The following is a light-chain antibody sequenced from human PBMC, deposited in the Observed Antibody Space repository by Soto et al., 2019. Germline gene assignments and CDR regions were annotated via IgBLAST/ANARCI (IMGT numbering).Light chain of an antibody. CDR1: QGIRND. CDR2: AAS. J-gene: IGKJ5*01. V-gene: IGKV1-17*01. Sequence: DIQMTQSPSSLSASVGDSVTITCRASQGIRNDLGWYQQKPGKAPKRLIYAASTLQRGVPLRFSGSGSGTELTLNISSMQPDDFATYVGQQDDRSSITFGQGTRLEMK. CDR3: QQDDRSSIT.